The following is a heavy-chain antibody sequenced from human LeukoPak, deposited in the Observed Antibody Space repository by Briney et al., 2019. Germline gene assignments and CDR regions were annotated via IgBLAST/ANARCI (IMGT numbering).Heavy chain of an antibody. CDR2: IYHSGST. Sequence: PSETLSLTCTVSGGSISSGGYYWSWIRQPPGKGLEWIGYIYHSGSTYYNPSLKSRVTISVDRSKNQFSLKLSSVTAADTAVYYCARHTSLILLFDSWGQGTMVTVSS. J-gene: IGHJ3*02. CDR1: GGSISSGGYY. V-gene: IGHV4-30-2*01. CDR3: ARHTSLILLFDS. D-gene: IGHD2-2*01.